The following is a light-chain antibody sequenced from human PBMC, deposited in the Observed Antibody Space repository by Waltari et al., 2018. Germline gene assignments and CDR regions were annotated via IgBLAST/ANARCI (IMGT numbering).Light chain of an antibody. CDR3: QQYFVFPYT. Sequence: DIQMTQSPSSLSASVGDTVTITCRTSQGILNSLAWYQQKSGNAPKVLLSTASRLQSGVPSRFSGSGSGTLYTLTISGLQPEDFATYYCQQYFVFPYTFGQGTKLEI. CDR1: QGILNS. J-gene: IGKJ2*01. CDR2: TAS. V-gene: IGKV1-NL1*01.